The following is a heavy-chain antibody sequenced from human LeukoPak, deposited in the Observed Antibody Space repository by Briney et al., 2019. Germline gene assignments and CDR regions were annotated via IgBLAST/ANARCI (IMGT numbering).Heavy chain of an antibody. V-gene: IGHV1-8*01. Sequence: ASVKVSCKASGYTFTSYDINWVRQATGQGLEWMGWMNPNSGNTGYAQKFQGRVTMTRSTSISTAYMELSSLRSEDTAVYYCARGFRGGMVRGVIVYYYYGMDVWGQGTTVTVSS. CDR2: MNPNSGNT. D-gene: IGHD3-10*01. J-gene: IGHJ6*02. CDR3: ARGFRGGMVRGVIVYYYYGMDV. CDR1: GYTFTSYD.